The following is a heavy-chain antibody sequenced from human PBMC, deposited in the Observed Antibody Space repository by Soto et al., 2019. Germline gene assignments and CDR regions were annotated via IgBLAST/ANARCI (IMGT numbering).Heavy chain of an antibody. J-gene: IGHJ4*02. CDR1: GYTFSNYD. V-gene: IGHV1-8*01. Sequence: QVQLVQSGAELKKPGALVKVSCKASGYTFSNYDMNWVRQATGQGPEWIGWVNPNNGDTGYAQKFQGRVTLTTDISTTTAYMELTSLRSEDTAIYYCAKVSRKGSAIDFDYWGQGTLITVSS. CDR3: AKVSRKGSAIDFDY. CDR2: VNPNNGDT. D-gene: IGHD3-10*01.